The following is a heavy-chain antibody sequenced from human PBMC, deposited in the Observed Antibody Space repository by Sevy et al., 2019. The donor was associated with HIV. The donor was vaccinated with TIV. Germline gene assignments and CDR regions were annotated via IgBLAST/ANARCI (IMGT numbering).Heavy chain of an antibody. V-gene: IGHV1-69*13. CDR2: IIPIFGTA. Sequence: ASVKVSCKASGGTFSSYAISWVRQAPGQGLEWMGGIIPIFGTANYAQKFQGRVTITADESTGTAYMELSSLRSEDTAVYYCARAKAPYCSGGSCYSYYFDYWGQGTLVTVSS. CDR3: ARAKAPYCSGGSCYSYYFDY. D-gene: IGHD2-15*01. J-gene: IGHJ4*02. CDR1: GGTFSSYA.